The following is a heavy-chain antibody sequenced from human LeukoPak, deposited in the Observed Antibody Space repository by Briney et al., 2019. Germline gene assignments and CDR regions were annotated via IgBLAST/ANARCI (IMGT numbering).Heavy chain of an antibody. CDR1: GFTFSSYW. J-gene: IGHJ6*03. D-gene: IGHD2-2*01. V-gene: IGHV3-7*01. CDR3: ARVHVDIVVVPAARFTYYYYIDV. CDR2: IKQDGSEK. Sequence: PGGSLRLSCAASGFTFSSYWMSWVRQAPGKGLEWVANIKQDGSEKYYVDSVKGRFTISRDNAKNSLYLQMNSLRAEDTAVYYCARVHVDIVVVPAARFTYYYYIDVWGKGTTVTISS.